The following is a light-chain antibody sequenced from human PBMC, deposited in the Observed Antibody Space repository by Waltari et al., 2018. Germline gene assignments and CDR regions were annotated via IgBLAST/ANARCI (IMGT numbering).Light chain of an antibody. CDR3: QSYDSSLSGI. V-gene: IGLV1-40*01. CDR1: SSNIGAGYD. Sequence: QSVLTQPPSVSGAPGQRVTISCTGSSSNIGAGYDVHWYQQLPGAAPKRPLFTNPSPASGVPDRTPASKPGTSTSLVITGLQAEDEADYFCQSYDSSLSGIFGGGTKLTVL. J-gene: IGLJ2*01. CDR2: TNP.